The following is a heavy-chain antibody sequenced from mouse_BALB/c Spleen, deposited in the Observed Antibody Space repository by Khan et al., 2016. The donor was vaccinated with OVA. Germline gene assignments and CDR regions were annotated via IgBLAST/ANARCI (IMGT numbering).Heavy chain of an antibody. D-gene: IGHD1-1*01. V-gene: IGHV5-17*02. CDR3: ATSYFYGYYFDY. J-gene: IGHJ2*01. Sequence: EVELVESGGGLVQPGGSRKLSCAAPGFTFSSYGMHWVRQAPEKGLEWVAYISGDSNPIYYADTVKGRFTISRDNPKNTLFLQMTSLMSEDTARYYCATSYFYGYYFDYWGPGTTLTVSS. CDR2: ISGDSNPI. CDR1: GFTFSSYG.